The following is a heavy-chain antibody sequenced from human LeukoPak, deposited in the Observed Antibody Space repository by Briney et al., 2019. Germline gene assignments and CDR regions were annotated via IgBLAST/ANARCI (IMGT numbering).Heavy chain of an antibody. V-gene: IGHV1-8*01. J-gene: IGHJ4*02. CDR1: GYRFINYD. CDR3: ARNLARTGDFDY. D-gene: IGHD5-12*01. CDR2: MNPNSGTT. Sequence: ASVKVSCKASGYRFINYDINWVRQATGRGLEWLGWMNPNSGTTGYAQNFQDRVSMTRDTSIGTAYMELSNLGSEDAAVYYCARNLARTGDFDYWGQGTLVTVSS.